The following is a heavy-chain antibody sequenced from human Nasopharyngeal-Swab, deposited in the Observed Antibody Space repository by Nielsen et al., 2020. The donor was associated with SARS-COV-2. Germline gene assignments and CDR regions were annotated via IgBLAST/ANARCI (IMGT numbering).Heavy chain of an antibody. J-gene: IGHJ6*02. CDR2: MNPNSGNT. CDR3: AREGQQLVLDYYGMDV. V-gene: IGHV1-8*02. D-gene: IGHD6-13*01. Sequence: ASVKVSCKASGGTFGSYAINWVRQATGQGLEWMGWMNPNSGNTGYAQKFQGRVTMTRNTSISTAYMELSSLRSEDTAVYYCAREGQQLVLDYYGMDVWGQGTTVTVSS. CDR1: GGTFGSYA.